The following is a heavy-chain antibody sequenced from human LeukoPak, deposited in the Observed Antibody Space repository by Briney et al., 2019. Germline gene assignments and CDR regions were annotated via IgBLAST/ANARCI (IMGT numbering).Heavy chain of an antibody. CDR3: ARSARGVSGFYFDY. CDR1: GFTFDDYG. J-gene: IGHJ4*02. D-gene: IGHD3-10*01. CDR2: INWNGGST. V-gene: IGHV3-20*04. Sequence: RSGGSLRLSCAASGFTFDDYGMSWVRQAPGKGLEWVSGINWNGGSTGYADSVKGRLTISRDNAKNSLYLQMNSLRAEDTALYYCARSARGVSGFYFDYWGQGTLVTVSS.